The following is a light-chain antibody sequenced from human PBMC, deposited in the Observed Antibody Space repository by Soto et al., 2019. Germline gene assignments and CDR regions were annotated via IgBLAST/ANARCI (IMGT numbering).Light chain of an antibody. CDR1: QSVSSN. CDR2: GAS. V-gene: IGKV3-15*01. CDR3: QQYGSSGT. Sequence: EIVMTQSPATLSVSPGERATLSCRASQSVSSNLAWYQPKPGQAPSLLIYGASTRATGIPARFSGIGSGTDFTLTIRRLEPEDFAVYYCQQYGSSGTFGQGTKVDIK. J-gene: IGKJ1*01.